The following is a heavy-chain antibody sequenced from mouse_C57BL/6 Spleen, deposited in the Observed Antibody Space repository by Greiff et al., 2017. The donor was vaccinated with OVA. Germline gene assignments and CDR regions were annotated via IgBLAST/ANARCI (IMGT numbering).Heavy chain of an antibody. J-gene: IGHJ4*01. CDR3: TSSYQNYYAMDY. Sequence: EVKLVESGEGLVKPGGSLKLSCAASGFTFSSYAMSWVRQTPEKRLEWVAYISSGGDYIYYADTVKGRFTISRDNARNTLYLQMSSLKSEDTAMYYCTSSYQNYYAMDYWGQGTSVTVSS. CDR2: ISSGGDYI. D-gene: IGHD1-1*01. V-gene: IGHV5-9-1*02. CDR1: GFTFSSYA.